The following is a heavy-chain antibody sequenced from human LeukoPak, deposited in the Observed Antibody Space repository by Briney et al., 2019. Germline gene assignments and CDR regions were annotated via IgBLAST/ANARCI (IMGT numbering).Heavy chain of an antibody. J-gene: IGHJ4*02. Sequence: SETLSLTCSVSGGSIGKYHWTWIRQPPGKRLEWIGYVYYTGNLNYNPSLDHRVSLSIDTSKNQFSLSLSSVTAADTAVYYCARGSAPGTGPPSLDSWGQRTLVTVSS. CDR2: VYYTGNL. CDR3: ARGSAPGTGPPSLDS. V-gene: IGHV4-59*01. CDR1: GGSIGKYH. D-gene: IGHD6-13*01.